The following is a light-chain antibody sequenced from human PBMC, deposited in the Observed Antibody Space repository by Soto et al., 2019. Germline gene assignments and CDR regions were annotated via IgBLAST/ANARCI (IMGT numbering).Light chain of an antibody. CDR2: DNN. CDR1: SSNIGNKY. V-gene: IGLV1-51*01. CDR3: GAWDSSLSAYV. J-gene: IGLJ1*01. Sequence: QSVLTQPPSVSAAPGQKVTISCSGSSSNIGNKYVSWYQQLPGTAPKLLIYDNNKRSSGIPDRVSGSKSGTSATLGITGLQTGDEADYYCGAWDSSLSAYVFGTGTKVTVL.